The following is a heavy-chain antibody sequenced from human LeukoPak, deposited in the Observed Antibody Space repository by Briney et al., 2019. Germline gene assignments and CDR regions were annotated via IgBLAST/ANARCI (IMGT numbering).Heavy chain of an antibody. CDR1: GYNFAEYW. CDR3: ARVGDGYFDY. CDR2: IYPGDSDT. J-gene: IGHJ4*02. Sequence: GESLKISLQGSGYNFAEYWIIWGRQMPAKGLERIGIIYPGDSDTTYGPSFQGQVTISGDKSINTVYLQWNSLEASDTAMYFCARVGDGYFDYWAQGTLVTVSS. D-gene: IGHD5-24*01. V-gene: IGHV5-51*01.